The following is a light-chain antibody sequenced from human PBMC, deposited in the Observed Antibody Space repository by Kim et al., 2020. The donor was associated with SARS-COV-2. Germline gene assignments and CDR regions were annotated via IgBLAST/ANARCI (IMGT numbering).Light chain of an antibody. CDR3: QQYGSSTGMYT. CDR1: QSVATNQ. CDR2: GVS. V-gene: IGKV3-20*01. J-gene: IGKJ2*01. Sequence: VVLTQSPGTLSLSPGETATLSCRASQSVATNQLAWYQKKHGQAPRLLISGVSTRATGVPDRFSGSGSGTDYTLTISRLEPEDFAVYYCQQYGSSTGMYTFGQGTKLEI.